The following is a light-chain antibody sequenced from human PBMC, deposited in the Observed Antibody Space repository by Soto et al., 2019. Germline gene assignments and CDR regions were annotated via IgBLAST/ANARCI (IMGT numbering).Light chain of an antibody. J-gene: IGKJ2*01. CDR1: QSVSSSY. CDR3: QQYGSSPYT. V-gene: IGKV3-20*01. CDR2: GAS. Sequence: EIVLTQSPGTLSLSPGERATLSCRASQSVSSSYLAWYQQKPGQAPRVLIYGASSRATGIPDMFSGRGSGTDFTLTISRLEPEDFTLYYCQQYGSSPYTLGQGTKLEIK.